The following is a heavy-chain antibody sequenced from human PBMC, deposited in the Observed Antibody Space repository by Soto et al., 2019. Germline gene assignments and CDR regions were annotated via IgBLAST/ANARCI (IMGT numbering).Heavy chain of an antibody. CDR1: GFSLTTDRVG. V-gene: IGHV2-5*02. J-gene: IGHJ4*02. CDR2: IYWDDSK. D-gene: IGHD1-26*01. Sequence: QITLKESGPPLVNPTQTLTLTCTFSGFSLTTDRVGVGWIRQPPGEALEWLAVIYWDDSKTYRPSLESRLTITKDTSKNPVALTITNMDSLNTATYYCARAYGGRSLYWGQGTLVTVSS. CDR3: ARAYGGRSLY.